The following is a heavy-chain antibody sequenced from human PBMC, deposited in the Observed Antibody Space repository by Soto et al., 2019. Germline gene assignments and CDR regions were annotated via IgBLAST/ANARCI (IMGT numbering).Heavy chain of an antibody. CDR2: ISDSGSV. V-gene: IGHV4-59*08. D-gene: IGHD2-21*02. Sequence: SETLSLTCSISGDSIGPYYWSWVRQPPGKGLEWIGCISDSGSVTYNPSLGSRVAISRDTSSNQFSLELYSLTAADTATYYCAHSRCGGDCLRSYSSHYYFGMDVWGQGTTVTVSS. CDR1: GDSIGPYY. J-gene: IGHJ6*02. CDR3: AHSRCGGDCLRSYSSHYYFGMDV.